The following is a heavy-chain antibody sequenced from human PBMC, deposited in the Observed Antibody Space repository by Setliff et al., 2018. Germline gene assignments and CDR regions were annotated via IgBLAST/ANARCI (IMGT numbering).Heavy chain of an antibody. Sequence: ASVKVSCKASGYTFTNYGINWVRQAPGQGLEWMGWISAYAQKFQGRVTMTADTPTSTAYMELRSLTSGDTAVYYCARGPLDFVVVPAAAKFDSWGQGTLVTVSS. CDR3: ARGPLDFVVVPAAAKFDS. CDR1: GYTFTNYG. CDR2: ISA. D-gene: IGHD2-2*01. V-gene: IGHV1-18*01. J-gene: IGHJ4*02.